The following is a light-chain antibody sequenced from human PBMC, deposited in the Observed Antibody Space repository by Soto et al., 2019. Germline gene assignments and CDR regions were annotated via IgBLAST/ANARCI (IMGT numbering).Light chain of an antibody. Sequence: QSVLTQSPSASASLGASVKLTCTLSSGLSSYAIAWHQQQPEKGPRYLMKLNSDGSHSKGDGIPDRFSGSSSGAERYLTISSLQSEEEADYYCQTWGTGIVVFGGGTQLTVL. V-gene: IGLV4-69*01. J-gene: IGLJ2*01. CDR3: QTWGTGIVV. CDR2: LNSDGSH. CDR1: SGLSSYA.